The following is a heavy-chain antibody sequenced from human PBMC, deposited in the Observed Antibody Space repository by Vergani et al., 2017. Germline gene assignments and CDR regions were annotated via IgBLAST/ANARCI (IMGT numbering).Heavy chain of an antibody. CDR2: IDPSDSYT. Sequence: EVQLVQSGAEVKKPGESLRISCKGSGYSFTSYWISWVRQMPGKGLEWMGRIDPSDSYTNYSPSFQGHVTISADKSISTAYLQWSSLKAADTAVYYCARDHPIPHAFDIWGQGTMVTVSS. D-gene: IGHD2-21*01. CDR1: GYSFTSYW. CDR3: ARDHPIPHAFDI. J-gene: IGHJ3*02. V-gene: IGHV5-10-1*01.